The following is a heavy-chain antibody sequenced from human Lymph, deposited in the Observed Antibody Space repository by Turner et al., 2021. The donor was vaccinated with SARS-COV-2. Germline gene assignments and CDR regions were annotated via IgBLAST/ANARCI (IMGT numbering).Heavy chain of an antibody. CDR1: GFTFSSYA. V-gene: IGHV3-23*01. D-gene: IGHD3-22*01. J-gene: IGHJ4*02. CDR2: ISGSGGDT. CDR3: AKGVRGAMIVVVIPYFDY. Sequence: EVQLLESGGGLVQTGGSLRLSCAASGFTFSSYAMSWVRQAPGKGLEWVSAISGSGGDTYYADSVKGRFTISRDNSKNTLYLQMNSLRAEDTAVYYCAKGVRGAMIVVVIPYFDYWGQGTLVTVSS.